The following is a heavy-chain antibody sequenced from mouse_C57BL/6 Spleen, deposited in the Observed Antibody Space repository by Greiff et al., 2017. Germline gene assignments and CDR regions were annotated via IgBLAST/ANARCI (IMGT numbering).Heavy chain of an antibody. V-gene: IGHV3-6*01. CDR3: ARIYYYGSSHFDD. CDR1: GYSITSGYY. Sequence: VQLQQSGPGLVKPSQSLSLTCSVTGYSITSGYYWNWIRQFPGNKLEWMGYISYDGSNNYNPSLKNRISITRDTSKNQFFLKLNSVTTEDTATYYCARIYYYGSSHFDDWGQGTTLTFAS. CDR2: ISYDGSN. D-gene: IGHD1-1*01. J-gene: IGHJ2*01.